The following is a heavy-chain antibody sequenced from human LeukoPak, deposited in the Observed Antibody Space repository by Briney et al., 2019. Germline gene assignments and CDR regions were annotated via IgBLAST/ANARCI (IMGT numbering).Heavy chain of an antibody. J-gene: IGHJ4*02. CDR3: AREGSYPPYYFDY. Sequence: PGGSLRLSCAASGFTFSSYWMSWVRQAPGKGLEWVANIKQDGSEKYYVDSVKGRFTISRDNAKNSLYLQMNSLRAEDTAVYYCAREGSYPPYYFDYWGQGTLVTVSS. V-gene: IGHV3-7*03. D-gene: IGHD1-26*01. CDR1: GFTFSSYW. CDR2: IKQDGSEK.